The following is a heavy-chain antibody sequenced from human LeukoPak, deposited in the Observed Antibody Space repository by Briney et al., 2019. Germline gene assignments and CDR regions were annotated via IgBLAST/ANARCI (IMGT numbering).Heavy chain of an antibody. CDR1: GGSISSSSYY. CDR2: IYYSGST. J-gene: IGHJ5*02. V-gene: IGHV4-39*01. Sequence: SETLSLTCTVSGGSISSSSYYWGWIRQPPGKGLEWIGSIYYSGSTYYNPSLKSRVTISVDTSKNQFSLKLSSVTAADTAVYYCARSREQQLVLISWFDPWGQGTLVTVSS. D-gene: IGHD6-13*01. CDR3: ARSREQQLVLISWFDP.